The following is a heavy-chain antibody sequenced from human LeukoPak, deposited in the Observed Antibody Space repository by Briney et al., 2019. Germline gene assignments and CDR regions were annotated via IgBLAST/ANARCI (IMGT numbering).Heavy chain of an antibody. V-gene: IGHV4-59*12. CDR2: IYYSGST. Sequence: PSETLSLTCTVSGGSISSYYWSWIRQPPGKGLEWIGYIYYSGSTNYNPSLKSRVTISVDTSKNQFSLKLSSVTAADTAVYYCARGSVEQQLVGDYYYYYGMDVWGQGTTVTVSS. D-gene: IGHD6-13*01. CDR3: ARGSVEQQLVGDYYYYYGMDV. CDR1: GGSISSYY. J-gene: IGHJ6*02.